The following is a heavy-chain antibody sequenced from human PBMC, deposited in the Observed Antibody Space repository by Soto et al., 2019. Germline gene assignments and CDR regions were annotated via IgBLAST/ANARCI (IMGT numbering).Heavy chain of an antibody. CDR1: GGSIGSGDYY. CDR3: AREGNYEGGMDV. Sequence: NPSETLSLTCTVSGGSIGSGDYYWSWIRQPPGKGLEWIGYIYYSGSTYYNPSLKSRVTISVDTSKNQFSLKLSSVTAADTAVYYCAREGNYEGGMDVWGQGTTVTVSS. CDR2: IYYSGST. V-gene: IGHV4-30-4*01. J-gene: IGHJ6*02. D-gene: IGHD1-7*01.